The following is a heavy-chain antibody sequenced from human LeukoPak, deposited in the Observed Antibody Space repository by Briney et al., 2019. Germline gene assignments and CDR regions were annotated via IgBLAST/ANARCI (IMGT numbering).Heavy chain of an antibody. J-gene: IGHJ4*02. Sequence: PGGSLRLSCAASGFTFSDYYMSWIRQAPGKGLEWISYISSSGSTIYYADSVKGRFTISRDNARNSLYLQMNSLRAEDTAVYYCARERAIAPLRPYYFDYWGQGTLVTVSS. CDR2: ISSSGSTI. V-gene: IGHV3-11*01. CDR3: ARERAIAPLRPYYFDY. CDR1: GFTFSDYY. D-gene: IGHD6-6*01.